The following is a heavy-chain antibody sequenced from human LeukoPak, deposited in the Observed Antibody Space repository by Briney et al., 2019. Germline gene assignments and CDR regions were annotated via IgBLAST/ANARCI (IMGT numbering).Heavy chain of an antibody. CDR1: GDSVSSNSAA. CDR2: TYYRSKWYN. V-gene: IGHV6-1*01. CDR3: ARLVTEYGDYATYYYYYMDV. J-gene: IGHJ6*03. D-gene: IGHD4-17*01. Sequence: SQTLSLTCAISGDSVSSNSAAWNWIRQSPSRGLEWLGRTYYRSKWYNDYAVSVKSRITINPDTSRNQFSLKLSSVTAADTAVYYCARLVTEYGDYATYYYYYMDVWGKGTTVTISS.